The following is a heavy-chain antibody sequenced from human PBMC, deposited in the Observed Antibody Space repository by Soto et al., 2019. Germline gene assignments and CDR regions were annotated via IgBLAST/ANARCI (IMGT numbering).Heavy chain of an antibody. CDR1: VGSSNSINYY. D-gene: IGHD6-13*01. CDR2: IYYSGST. V-gene: IGHV4-39*01. J-gene: IGHJ1*01. CDR3: ARRQSSSWYGL. Sequence: ETLFHPDPVTVGSSNSINYYWGWILQPPGKGLEWIGSIYYSGSTYYNPSLKSRVTISVDTSKNQFSLKLSSVTAADTAVYYCARRQSSSWYGLWGQGTLVTVSS.